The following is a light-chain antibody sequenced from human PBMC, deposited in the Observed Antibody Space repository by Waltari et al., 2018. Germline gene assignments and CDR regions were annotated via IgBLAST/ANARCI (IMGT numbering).Light chain of an antibody. CDR1: QSISNY. Sequence: DIQMTQSPSSLSASVGDRATIPCRASQSISNYLNWYQQKPGAAPKLLIFAASSLQSEVPSRFGGSGSGTEFTLTISSLHAEDFATYYCQQSYSAVTFGPGTKVDIK. J-gene: IGKJ3*01. CDR2: AAS. V-gene: IGKV1-39*01. CDR3: QQSYSAVT.